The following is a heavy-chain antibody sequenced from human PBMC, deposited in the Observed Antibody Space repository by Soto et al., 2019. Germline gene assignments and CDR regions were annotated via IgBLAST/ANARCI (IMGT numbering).Heavy chain of an antibody. J-gene: IGHJ5*02. CDR1: GYTFTNYG. CDR2: INVYNGNT. Sequence: QVQLVQSGGEVKKPGASVKVSCKASGYTFTNYGISWVRQAPGQGLERMGWINVYNGNTKYAQKVQGRVTMTTDTSTSTAYMELRSLRSDDTAVYYCARGVGSGSYYNQYNWFDPWSQGTLVTVSS. CDR3: ARGVGSGSYYNQYNWFDP. V-gene: IGHV1-18*01. D-gene: IGHD3-10*01.